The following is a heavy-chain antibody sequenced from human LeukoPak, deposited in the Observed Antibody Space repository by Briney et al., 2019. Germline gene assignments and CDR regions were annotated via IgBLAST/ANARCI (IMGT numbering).Heavy chain of an antibody. CDR1: GFTFSGSA. V-gene: IGHV3-73*01. J-gene: IGHJ4*02. D-gene: IGHD6-19*01. CDR2: IRSKANNYAT. Sequence: GGSLRLSCAASGFTFSGSAMHWVRQASGKGLEWVGRIRSKANNYATAYAASVKGRFTISRDDSKNTAYLQMNSLKTEDTAVYYCTRAVAGTDDFDYWGQGTLATVSS. CDR3: TRAVAGTDDFDY.